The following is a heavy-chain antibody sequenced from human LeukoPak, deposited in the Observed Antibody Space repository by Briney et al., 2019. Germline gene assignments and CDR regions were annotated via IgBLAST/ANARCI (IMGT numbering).Heavy chain of an antibody. V-gene: IGHV1-69*02. CDR3: AGCRRVGATEV. CDR1: GYTFTSYY. J-gene: IGHJ4*02. CDR2: IIPILGIA. Sequence: ASVKVSCKASGYTFTSYYMHWVRQAPGQGLEWMGRIIPILGIANYAQKFQGRVTITADKSTSTAYMELSSLRSEDTAVYYCAGCRRVGATEVWGQGTLVTVSS. D-gene: IGHD1-26*01.